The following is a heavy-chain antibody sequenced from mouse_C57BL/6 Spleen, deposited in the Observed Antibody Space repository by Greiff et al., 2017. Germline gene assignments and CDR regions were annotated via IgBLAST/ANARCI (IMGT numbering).Heavy chain of an antibody. Sequence: QVQLQQPGAELVRPGSSVKLSCKASGYTFTSYWMDWVKQRPGQGLEWIGNIYPSDSETHYNQKFKDKATLTVDKSSSTAYMQLSSLTSENSAVYYCASGYYYGSSLYYFDYWGQGTTLTVSS. D-gene: IGHD1-1*01. V-gene: IGHV1-61*01. CDR3: ASGYYYGSSLYYFDY. CDR1: GYTFTSYW. J-gene: IGHJ2*01. CDR2: IYPSDSET.